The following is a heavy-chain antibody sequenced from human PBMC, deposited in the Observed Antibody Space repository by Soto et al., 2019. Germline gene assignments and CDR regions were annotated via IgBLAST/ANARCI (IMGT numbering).Heavy chain of an antibody. V-gene: IGHV1-46*01. J-gene: IGHJ4*02. CDR1: GYTFTSYY. CDR3: ALCPKTKIAAGIDY. D-gene: IGHD6-13*01. Sequence: GASVKVSCKASGYTFTSYYMHWVRQAPGQGLERMGIINPSGGSTSYAQKFQGRVTMTRDTSTSTVYMELSSLSSEDTFVYFCALCPKTKIAAGIDYWGQGTLVTVSS. CDR2: INPSGGST.